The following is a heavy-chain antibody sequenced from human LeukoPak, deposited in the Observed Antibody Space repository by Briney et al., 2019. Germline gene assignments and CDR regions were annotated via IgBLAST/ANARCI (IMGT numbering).Heavy chain of an antibody. D-gene: IGHD2-15*01. CDR3: ARGGYLGYCSGGSCFNWFDP. CDR2: IWYDGSNK. J-gene: IGHJ5*02. CDR1: GFTFSSYG. V-gene: IGHV3-33*01. Sequence: PGGSLRLSCAASGFTFSSYGMHWVRQAPGKGLEWVAVIWYDGSNKYYADSVKGRFTISRDNSKNTLYLQMDSLRAEVTAMYYCARGGYLGYCSGGSCFNWFDPWGQGTLVTVSS.